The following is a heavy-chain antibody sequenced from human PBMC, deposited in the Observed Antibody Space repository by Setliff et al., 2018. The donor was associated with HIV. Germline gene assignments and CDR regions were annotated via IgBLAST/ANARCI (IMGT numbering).Heavy chain of an antibody. CDR3: ARASGDTSKFVNYYYYYMDV. Sequence: SETLSLTCAVYGGSFSGYYWSWIRQPPGKGLEWIGDINHGGSTNYNPSLKSRVTISVDMSKNQISLKLSSVTAADTAVYYCARASGDTSKFVNYYYYYMDVWGKGTTVTV. CDR2: INHGGST. D-gene: IGHD6-19*01. J-gene: IGHJ6*03. CDR1: GGSFSGYY. V-gene: IGHV4-34*01.